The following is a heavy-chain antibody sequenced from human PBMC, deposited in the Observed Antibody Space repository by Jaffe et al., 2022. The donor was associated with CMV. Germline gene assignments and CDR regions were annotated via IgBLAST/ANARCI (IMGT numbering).Heavy chain of an antibody. CDR2: IKQDGSEK. Sequence: EVQLVESGGGLVQPGGSLRLSCAASGFTFSSYWMSWVRQAPGKGLEWVANIKQDGSEKYYVDSVKGRFTISRDNAKNSLYLQMNSLRAEDTAVYYCATDIVVVPAASEFWGQGTLVTVSS. CDR1: GFTFSSYW. CDR3: ATDIVVVPAASEF. J-gene: IGHJ4*02. V-gene: IGHV3-7*04. D-gene: IGHD2-2*01.